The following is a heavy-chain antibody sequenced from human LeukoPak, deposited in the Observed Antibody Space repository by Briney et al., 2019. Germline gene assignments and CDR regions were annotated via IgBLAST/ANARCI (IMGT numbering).Heavy chain of an antibody. Sequence: ASVKVSRKASGYTFTSYYMHWVRQAPGQGLEWMGIINPSGGSTSYAQKFQGRVTMTRDTSTSTVYMELSSLRSEDTAVYYCARDSAVDIVATIRNWYFDLWGRGTLVTVSS. V-gene: IGHV1-46*01. D-gene: IGHD5-12*01. CDR2: INPSGGST. CDR1: GYTFTSYY. CDR3: ARDSAVDIVATIRNWYFDL. J-gene: IGHJ2*01.